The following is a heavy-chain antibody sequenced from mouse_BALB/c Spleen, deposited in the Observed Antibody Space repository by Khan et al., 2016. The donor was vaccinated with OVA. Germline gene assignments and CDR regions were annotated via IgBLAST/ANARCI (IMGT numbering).Heavy chain of an antibody. CDR2: IWSDGSA. V-gene: IGHV2-6-1*01. J-gene: IGHJ4*01. CDR1: GFSLTNYG. CDR3: ARQPYYHYYIMDY. Sequence: VELVESGPGLVAPSQSLSITCTISGFSLTNYGVHWVRQPPGKGLEWLVVIWSDGSAIYNSALKSRLSISKDNSKNQVFLKMNSLQTDDTAMYXCARQPYYHYYIMDYRGQGTSVTVSS. D-gene: IGHD2-10*01.